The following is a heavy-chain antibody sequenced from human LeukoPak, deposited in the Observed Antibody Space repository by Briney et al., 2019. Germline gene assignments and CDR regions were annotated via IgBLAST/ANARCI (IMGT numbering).Heavy chain of an antibody. CDR2: IHHTGNT. Sequence: SETLSLTCTVSGSSITTYTHWGWIRPSPGKGLEWIASIHHTGNTYYNPSLESRVTISIDTSKNQFSLEVRSVTAADTAFYFCVNSKSNYEAVSWGPGTLVTVSS. CDR3: VNSKSNYEAVS. D-gene: IGHD3-22*01. V-gene: IGHV4-38-2*02. J-gene: IGHJ5*02. CDR1: GSSITTYTH.